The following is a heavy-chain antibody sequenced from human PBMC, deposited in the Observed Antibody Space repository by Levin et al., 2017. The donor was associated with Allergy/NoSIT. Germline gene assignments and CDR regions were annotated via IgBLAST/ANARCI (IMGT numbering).Heavy chain of an antibody. V-gene: IGHV3-43D*04. CDR1: GFTFDDYA. J-gene: IGHJ6*03. Sequence: GGSLRLSCAASGFTFDDYAMHWVRQAPGKSLEWVSLISWDGGSTYYADSVKGRFTISRDNSKNSLYLQMNSLRAEDTALYYCAKDSLYCTGGVCYGKPDYMDVWGKGTTVTVSS. CDR3: AKDSLYCTGGVCYGKPDYMDV. D-gene: IGHD2-8*02. CDR2: ISWDGGST.